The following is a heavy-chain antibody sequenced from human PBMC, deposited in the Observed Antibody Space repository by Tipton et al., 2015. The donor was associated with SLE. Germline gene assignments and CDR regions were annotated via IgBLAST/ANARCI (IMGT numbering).Heavy chain of an antibody. Sequence: QLVQSGGGLVKPGGSLTLSCAASGFTFNNAWMTWVRQAPGKGLEWVGRIKSEAEGGTVVYAAPVKGRFTISRDDSKSTMYLQMNSLKTEDTAIYYCATWDVYIWENWRPFYYFDHWGQGILVTVSS. CDR1: GFTFNNAW. CDR2: IKSEAEGGTV. D-gene: IGHD3-16*01. V-gene: IGHV3-15*01. J-gene: IGHJ4*02. CDR3: ATWDVYIWENWRPFYYFDH.